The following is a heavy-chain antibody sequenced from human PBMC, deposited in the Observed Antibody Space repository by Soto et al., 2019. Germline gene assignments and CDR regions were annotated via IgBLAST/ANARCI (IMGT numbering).Heavy chain of an antibody. CDR3: ATGTIQLWSDLEF. CDR1: GFTFTSYA. CDR2: INNRGDRT. V-gene: IGHV3-23*01. J-gene: IGHJ4*02. D-gene: IGHD5-18*01. Sequence: QTGGSLRLSCADSGFTFTSYAINWVRQVPGKGLEWISAINNRGDRTYYTDSVKGRFTVSRDNSKNTVFLQMNSLRVDDTAIYYCATGTIQLWSDLEFWGQGTLVTVSS.